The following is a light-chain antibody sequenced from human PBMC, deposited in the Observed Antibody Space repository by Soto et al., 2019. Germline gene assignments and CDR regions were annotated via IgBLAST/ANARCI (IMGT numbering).Light chain of an antibody. CDR3: QKNGSSLFT. CDR2: GAS. CDR1: QSVSSSY. Sequence: EIVLTQSPGTLSLSPGERATLSCRASQSVSSSYFAWYQQKPGQAPRLLIYGASSRATGIPDRFSGSGSGTDFTLTIRRLEPEDVAVYYCQKNGSSLFTFGPGTKVDIK. J-gene: IGKJ3*01. V-gene: IGKV3-20*01.